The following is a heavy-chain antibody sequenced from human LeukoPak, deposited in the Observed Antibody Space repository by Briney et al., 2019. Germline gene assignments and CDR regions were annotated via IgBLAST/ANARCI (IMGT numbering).Heavy chain of an antibody. D-gene: IGHD3-22*01. Sequence: PGRSLRLSCAASGFTFSSYAMHWVRQAPGKGLEWVAVISYDGSNKYYADSVKGRFTISRDNSKNTLYLQMNSLRAEDTAVYYCAKESHLGKWLPLASWGKGTLVTVSS. J-gene: IGHJ4*02. V-gene: IGHV3-30*04. CDR2: ISYDGSNK. CDR1: GFTFSSYA. CDR3: AKESHLGKWLPLAS.